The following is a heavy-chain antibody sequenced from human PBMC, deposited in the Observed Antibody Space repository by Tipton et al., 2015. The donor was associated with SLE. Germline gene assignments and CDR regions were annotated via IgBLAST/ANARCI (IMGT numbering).Heavy chain of an antibody. CDR2: INHSGST. CDR3: ATTHLIAVAGRRGAFDI. D-gene: IGHD6-19*01. Sequence: GLVKPSETLSLTCAVYGGSFSGYYWSWIRQPPGKGLEWIGEINHSGSTNYNPSLKSRVTISVDTSKNQFSLKLSSVTAADTAVYYCATTHLIAVAGRRGAFDIWGQGTMVTVSS. J-gene: IGHJ3*02. CDR1: GGSFSGYY. V-gene: IGHV4-34*01.